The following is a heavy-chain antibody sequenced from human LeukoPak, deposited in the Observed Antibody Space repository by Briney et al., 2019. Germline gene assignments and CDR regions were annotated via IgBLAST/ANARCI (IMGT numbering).Heavy chain of an antibody. CDR3: ARDRAMVRGVVDAFDI. CDR1: GYTFTGYY. D-gene: IGHD3-10*01. J-gene: IGHJ3*02. Sequence: ASVKVSCKASGYTFTGYYMHWVRQAPGQGLEWMGWINPNSGGTNYAQKFQGRVTMTRDTSISTAYMELSSLRSEDTAVYYCARDRAMVRGVVDAFDIWGQGTMVTVSS. V-gene: IGHV1-2*02. CDR2: INPNSGGT.